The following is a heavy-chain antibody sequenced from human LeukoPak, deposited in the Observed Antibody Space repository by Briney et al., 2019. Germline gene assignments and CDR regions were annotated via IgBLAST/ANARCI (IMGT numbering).Heavy chain of an antibody. CDR3: ARRIVLMVYAKPTSREFDI. CDR1: GGSISSGGYS. Sequence: PSETLSLTCTVSGGSISSGGYSWSWIRQHPGKGLEWIGYIYYSGSTYYNPSLKSRVTISVDTSKNQFSLKLSSVTAADTAVYYCARRIVLMVYAKPTSREFDIWGQGTMVTVSS. D-gene: IGHD2-8*01. CDR2: IYYSGST. V-gene: IGHV4-31*03. J-gene: IGHJ3*02.